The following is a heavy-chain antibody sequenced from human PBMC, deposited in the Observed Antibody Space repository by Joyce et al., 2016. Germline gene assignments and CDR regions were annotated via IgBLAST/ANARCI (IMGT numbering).Heavy chain of an antibody. CDR1: GGSLRGYY. V-gene: IGHV4-59*01. CDR2: VHHRSTA. Sequence: QVQLQESGPGLVKPSETLSLTCAVSGGSLRGYYWSWIRQPPGKGLEWIGHVHHRSTASLNPSLKSRVTILIDTSNNQVSLALSSVTAADTAVYYCARDTYYYESGDYEDWFGPWGQGTLVAVSS. D-gene: IGHD3-22*01. J-gene: IGHJ5*02. CDR3: ARDTYYYESGDYEDWFGP.